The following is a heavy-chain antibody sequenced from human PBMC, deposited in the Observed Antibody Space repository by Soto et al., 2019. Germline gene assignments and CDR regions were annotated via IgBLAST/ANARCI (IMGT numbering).Heavy chain of an antibody. CDR1: GFDFSNTW. CDR3: AKDWYHTIDS. J-gene: IGHJ4*02. D-gene: IGHD1-20*01. Sequence: GGSLRLSCATSGFDFSNTWIHWVRQVPGQGLVWVSRINSDGSSIIYADSVKGRFTLSRDNAKNTVHLQMSSLRVEDTAVYYCAKDWYHTIDSWGQGIPVTVSS. V-gene: IGHV3-74*01. CDR2: INSDGSSI.